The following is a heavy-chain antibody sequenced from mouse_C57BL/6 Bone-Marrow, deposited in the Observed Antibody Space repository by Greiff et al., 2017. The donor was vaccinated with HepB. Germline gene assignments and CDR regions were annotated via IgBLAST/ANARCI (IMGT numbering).Heavy chain of an antibody. CDR2: IYPGSGST. Sequence: QVQLQQPGAELVKPGASVKMSCKASGYTFTSYWITWVKQRPGQGLEWLGDIYPGSGSTNYNEKFKSKARLNVDTSSSTAYIQLSSLTSEDSAVYYCARAEAGGFFAFWGRGTLVTVSA. CDR1: GYTFTSYW. V-gene: IGHV1-55*01. CDR3: ARAEAGGFFAF. J-gene: IGHJ3*01.